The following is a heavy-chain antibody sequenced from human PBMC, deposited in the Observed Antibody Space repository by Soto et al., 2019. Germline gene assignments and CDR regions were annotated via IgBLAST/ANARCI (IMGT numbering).Heavy chain of an antibody. CDR2: INPNSGGT. D-gene: IGHD2-15*01. V-gene: IGHV1-2*02. Sequence: ASVKVSCKASGYTCTGYYMHWVRQAPGQGLEWMGWINPNSGGTNYAQKFQGRVTMTRDTSISTAYMELSRMRSDDTAVYYCARDLAYCSGGSCDSAGRGTYYYYGMDVWGQGTTVTVSS. J-gene: IGHJ6*02. CDR3: ARDLAYCSGGSCDSAGRGTYYYYGMDV. CDR1: GYTCTGYY.